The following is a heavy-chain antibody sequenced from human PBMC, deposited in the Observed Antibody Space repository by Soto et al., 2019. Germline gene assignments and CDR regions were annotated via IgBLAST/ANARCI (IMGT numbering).Heavy chain of an antibody. CDR2: IIPIFGTA. CDR1: GGTFSSYA. D-gene: IGHD3-22*01. CDR3: ARDRGYYDSSGYYWFAP. Sequence: QVQLVQSGAEVKKPGSSVKVSCKASGGTFSSYAISWVRQAPGQGLEWMGGIIPIFGTANYAQKFQGRVTITADESTSKAYMELSSLRSEDTAGYYCARDRGYYDSSGYYWFAPWGQGTLVTVSS. J-gene: IGHJ5*02. V-gene: IGHV1-69*01.